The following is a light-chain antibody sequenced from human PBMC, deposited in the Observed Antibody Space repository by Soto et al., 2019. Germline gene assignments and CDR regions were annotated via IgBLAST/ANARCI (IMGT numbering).Light chain of an antibody. CDR3: KQYYNSSLT. CDR1: QSVLSSSDNRNY. CDR2: WAY. J-gene: IGKJ4*01. V-gene: IGKV4-1*01. Sequence: DIVMTQSPHSLAVSLGERATIHCKSSQSVLSSSDNRNYLAWYQQKAGQSPKLLIYWAYSRESGVPDRFSGAGSGTDFTLNIRSLQAEDVAVYYCKQYYNSSLTFGGGIKVDIK.